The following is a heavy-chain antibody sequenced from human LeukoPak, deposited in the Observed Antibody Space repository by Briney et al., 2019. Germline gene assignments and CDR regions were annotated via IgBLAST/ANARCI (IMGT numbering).Heavy chain of an antibody. J-gene: IGHJ6*02. CDR1: GFTFRSYS. D-gene: IGHD1-26*01. Sequence: PGGSLRLSCAASGFTFRSYSMNWVRQAPGKGLEWVSGISWNSGSIGYADSVKGRFTISRDNAKNSLYLQMNSLRAEDTALYYCAKDISSFTVVGGSYGMDVWGQGTTVTVSS. CDR3: AKDISSFTVVGGSYGMDV. V-gene: IGHV3-9*01. CDR2: ISWNSGSI.